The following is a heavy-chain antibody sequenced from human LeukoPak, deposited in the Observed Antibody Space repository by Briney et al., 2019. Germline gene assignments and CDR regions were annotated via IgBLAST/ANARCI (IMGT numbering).Heavy chain of an antibody. Sequence: GRSLRLSCAASGFTFDDYAMHWVRQAPGKGLEWVSGISWNSGSIGYADSVKGRFTISRDNAKNSLYLQMNSLRAEDTALYYCAKDKVGGWYYFDYWGQGTLVTVSS. CDR3: AKDKVGGWYYFDY. J-gene: IGHJ4*02. CDR1: GFTFDDYA. CDR2: ISWNSGSI. D-gene: IGHD6-19*01. V-gene: IGHV3-9*01.